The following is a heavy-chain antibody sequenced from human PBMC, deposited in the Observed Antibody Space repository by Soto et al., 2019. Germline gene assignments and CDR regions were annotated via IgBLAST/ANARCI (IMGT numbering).Heavy chain of an antibody. D-gene: IGHD6-19*01. J-gene: IGHJ4*02. CDR2: TYYRSKWFK. Sequence: PSQTLSLTCAISGDSVSSNSAAWNWIRQSPSRGLEWLGRTYYRSKWFKDYAVSVKSRITINPDTSKNQFSLQLNSVTPEDTAVYFCARGDSSGWSRGGFDYWGQGTLVTVSS. CDR1: GDSVSSNSAA. V-gene: IGHV6-1*01. CDR3: ARGDSSGWSRGGFDY.